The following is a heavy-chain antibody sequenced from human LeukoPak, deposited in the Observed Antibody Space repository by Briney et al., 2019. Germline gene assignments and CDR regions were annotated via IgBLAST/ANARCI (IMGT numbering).Heavy chain of an antibody. J-gene: IGHJ4*02. CDR3: ARAKDSSGYYSLSYFDN. CDR1: GGSISSSSYY. V-gene: IGHV4-39*07. Sequence: KPSETLSLTCTVSGGSISSSSYYWGWIRQPPGKGLEWIGSIYYSGSTYYNPSLKSRLTISVDTSKNQFSLKLSSVTAADTAAYYCARAKDSSGYYSLSYFDNWGQGTLVTVSS. CDR2: IYYSGST. D-gene: IGHD3-22*01.